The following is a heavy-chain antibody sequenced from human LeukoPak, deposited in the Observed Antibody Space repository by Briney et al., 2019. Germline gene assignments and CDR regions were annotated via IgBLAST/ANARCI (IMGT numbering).Heavy chain of an antibody. D-gene: IGHD4-11*01. CDR2: IISSRSHI. J-gene: IGHJ4*02. Sequence: PGGPLRLSCAASGVTFISYSMNCVRPAPGEGLEWVSSIISSRSHIYYADSVRGRFTISRDNAKKSLYLQMISLRAEDTAVYYCARDLTPNYSRDFDFWGQGALVTVSS. V-gene: IGHV3-21*01. CDR3: ARDLTPNYSRDFDF. CDR1: GVTFISYS.